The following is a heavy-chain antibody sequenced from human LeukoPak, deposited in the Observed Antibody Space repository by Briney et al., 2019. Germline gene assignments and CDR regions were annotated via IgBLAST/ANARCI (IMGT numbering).Heavy chain of an antibody. CDR3: ARAWPWYDP. Sequence: GGSLRLSCVASGFTFTDYAMTWVRQAPGKGLEWVSAISGSGGTTHYAESVKGRYTISGDNSKTTLYLQMNSLRAEDTAVYYCARAWPWYDPWGQGTLVTVSS. J-gene: IGHJ5*02. CDR2: ISGSGGTT. CDR1: GFTFTDYA. V-gene: IGHV3-23*01.